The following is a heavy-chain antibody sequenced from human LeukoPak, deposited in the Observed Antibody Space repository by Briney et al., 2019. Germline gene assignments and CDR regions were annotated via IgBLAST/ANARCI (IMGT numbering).Heavy chain of an antibody. J-gene: IGHJ4*02. V-gene: IGHV1-69*13. D-gene: IGHD2-15*01. CDR2: IIPIFGTA. CDR3: ARLGCCSGGSTRGTYIFDY. CDR1: GGTFSSYA. Sequence: GASVKVSCKASGGTFSSYAISWVRQAPGQGLEWMGGIIPIFGTANYAQKFQGRVTITADESTGTAYMELSSLRSEDTAVYYCARLGCCSGGSTRGTYIFDYWGQGTLVTVSS.